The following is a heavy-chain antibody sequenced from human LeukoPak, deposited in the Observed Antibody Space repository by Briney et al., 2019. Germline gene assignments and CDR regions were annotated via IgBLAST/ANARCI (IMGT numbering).Heavy chain of an antibody. D-gene: IGHD6-13*01. CDR3: AKDYSSSWYGIDY. CDR1: GFTFTNYA. Sequence: PGGSLRLSCAASGFTFTNYAMSWVRQAPGKGLEWVSAISGSGGSTFYADSVKGRFTISRDNSKTTLYLQMNSLRAEDTAVYYCAKDYSSSWYGIDYWGQGTLVTVSS. CDR2: ISGSGGST. J-gene: IGHJ4*02. V-gene: IGHV3-23*01.